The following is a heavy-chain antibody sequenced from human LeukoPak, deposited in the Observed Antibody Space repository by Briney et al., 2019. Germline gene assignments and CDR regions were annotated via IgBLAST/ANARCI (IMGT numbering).Heavy chain of an antibody. CDR1: GFSLSTFE. CDR3: VRDGDSRGEHAVSLDY. V-gene: IGHV3-48*03. Sequence: GGSLRLSCEASGFSLSTFEINWFRQAPGKGLEWFPSISGSGRTEYYADSVEGRFTISRDNARNSVSLHMDSLRAEDTAVYYCVRDGDSRGEHAVSLDYWGPGTLVTVSS. D-gene: IGHD1-26*01. CDR2: ISGSGRTE. J-gene: IGHJ4*02.